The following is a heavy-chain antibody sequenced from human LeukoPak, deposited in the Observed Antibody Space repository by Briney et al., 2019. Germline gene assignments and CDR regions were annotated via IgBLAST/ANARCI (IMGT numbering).Heavy chain of an antibody. CDR1: GFTFTTYA. CDR3: AKGEYYYDSSGYYLDY. J-gene: IGHJ4*02. D-gene: IGHD3-22*01. CDR2: ITDSGDNT. V-gene: IGHV3-23*01. Sequence: GGSLRLSCAASGFTFTTYAMSWVRQAPGKGLEWVSAITDSGDNTFYADSVKGRFTISRDNSKNTLYLQMNSLRAEDTAVYYCAKGEYYYDSSGYYLDYWGQGTLVTVSS.